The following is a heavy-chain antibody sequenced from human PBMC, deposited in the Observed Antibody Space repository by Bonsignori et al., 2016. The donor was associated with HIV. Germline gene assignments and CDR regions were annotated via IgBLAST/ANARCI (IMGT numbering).Heavy chain of an antibody. D-gene: IGHD3-22*01. Sequence: ASVKVSCKAFGYTFRSYGISWVRQAPAQGLEWMGWINTLNAKTNYAQSLRGRVTMNMDISTNTAYMELRSLRSDDTAVYYCARDRLLFHSASSGSDASAFWGQGTMVTVSS. J-gene: IGHJ3*01. CDR3: ARDRLLFHSASSGSDASAF. CDR1: GYTFRSYG. CDR2: INTLNAKT. V-gene: IGHV1-18*01.